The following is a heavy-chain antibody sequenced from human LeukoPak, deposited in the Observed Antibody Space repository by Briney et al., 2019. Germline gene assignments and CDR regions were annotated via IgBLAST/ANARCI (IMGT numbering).Heavy chain of an antibody. V-gene: IGHV4-38-2*02. CDR1: GYSISSGYY. CDR3: ARAYYYGSGSYAFDI. Sequence: SETLSLTCTVSGYSISSGYYWGWIRQPPGKGLEWIGSIYHSGSTYYNPSLKSRVTISVDTSKNQFSLKLSSVTAADTAVYYCARAYYYGSGSYAFDIWGQGTMVTVSS. D-gene: IGHD3-10*01. J-gene: IGHJ3*02. CDR2: IYHSGST.